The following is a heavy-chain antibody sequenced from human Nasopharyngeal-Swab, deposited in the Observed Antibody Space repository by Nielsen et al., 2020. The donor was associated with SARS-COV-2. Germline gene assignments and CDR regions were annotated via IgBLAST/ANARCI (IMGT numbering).Heavy chain of an antibody. J-gene: IGHJ5*02. Sequence: SQTLSLTRAVYGGSFSGYYWSWIRQPPGKGLEWIGEINHSGSTNYNPSLKSRVTISVDTSKNQFSLKLSSVTAADTAVYYCAGRPYSSSYWFDPWGQGTLVTVSS. V-gene: IGHV4-34*01. D-gene: IGHD6-6*01. CDR1: GGSFSGYY. CDR2: INHSGST. CDR3: AGRPYSSSYWFDP.